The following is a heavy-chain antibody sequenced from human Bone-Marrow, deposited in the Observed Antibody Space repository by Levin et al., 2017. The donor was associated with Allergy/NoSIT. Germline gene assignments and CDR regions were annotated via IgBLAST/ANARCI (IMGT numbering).Heavy chain of an antibody. CDR3: ARGAIVGGTARRGTWFDP. CDR1: GFTYDDHV. Sequence: GGSLRLSCVASGFTYDDHVMNWVRQAPGRGLEWVAVISTSGGTTNYADSVRGRFTISRDNAKNSVYLQLNSLRVNDTALYYCARGAIVGGTARRGTWFDPWGQGTLVTVSS. D-gene: IGHD1-26*01. CDR2: ISTSGGTT. J-gene: IGHJ5*02. V-gene: IGHV3-20*04.